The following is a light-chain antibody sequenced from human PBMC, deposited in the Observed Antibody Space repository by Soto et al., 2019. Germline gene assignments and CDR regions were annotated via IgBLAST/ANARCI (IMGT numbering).Light chain of an antibody. V-gene: IGKV3-15*01. CDR3: QQYNHWPWT. Sequence: EILMTQSPATLFVSPGARATLSCRASQRFSSKLAWYQQKHGQAPRPLIYAASTRPTGIPARFSGSWSGTEGTITFSSLQSEDFAVYYCQQYNHWPWTFGQGTKVDI. J-gene: IGKJ1*01. CDR2: AAS. CDR1: QRFSSK.